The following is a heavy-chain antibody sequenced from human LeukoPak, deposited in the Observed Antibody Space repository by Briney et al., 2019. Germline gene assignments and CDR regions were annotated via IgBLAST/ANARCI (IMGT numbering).Heavy chain of an antibody. CDR2: IYYSGTT. V-gene: IGHV4-31*03. CDR3: ARSYFTVFGVYNWFDP. CDR1: GGSISSGGYY. D-gene: IGHD3-3*01. Sequence: PSQTLSLTCTVSGGSISSGGYYWSWIRQHPGKGLEWIGYIYYSGTTYYNPSLKSRVIISVDTSKNQFSLRLTSVTAADTAMYYCARSYFTVFGVYNWFDPWGQGALVTVSS. J-gene: IGHJ5*02.